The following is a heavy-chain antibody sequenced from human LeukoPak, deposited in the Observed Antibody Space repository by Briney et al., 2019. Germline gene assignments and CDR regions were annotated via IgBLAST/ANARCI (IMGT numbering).Heavy chain of an antibody. CDR1: GGSISSSSYY. CDR3: ARLRGYSYGDFDY. CDR2: IYYGGST. J-gene: IGHJ4*02. V-gene: IGHV4-39*01. D-gene: IGHD5-18*01. Sequence: SETLSLTCTVSGGSISSSSYYWGWVRQPPGKGLEWIGSIYYGGSTYYNSSLKSRATISVDTSKNQVSLKLSSVTAADTAVYYCARLRGYSYGDFDYWGQGTLVTVSS.